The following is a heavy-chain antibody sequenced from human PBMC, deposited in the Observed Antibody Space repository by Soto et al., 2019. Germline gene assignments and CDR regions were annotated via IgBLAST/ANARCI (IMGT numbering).Heavy chain of an antibody. Sequence: GGSVRLSCTASGFTFSNYGMRLVRQVPGKGLKWVAVISYDGSNKYYADSVKGRFTISRDNSKNTLYLQMNSLRAEDTAVYYCARGRDYLGGDFDYWGQGTLVTVSS. CDR1: GFTFSNYG. D-gene: IGHD3-16*01. J-gene: IGHJ4*02. CDR2: ISYDGSNK. V-gene: IGHV3-30-3*01. CDR3: ARGRDYLGGDFDY.